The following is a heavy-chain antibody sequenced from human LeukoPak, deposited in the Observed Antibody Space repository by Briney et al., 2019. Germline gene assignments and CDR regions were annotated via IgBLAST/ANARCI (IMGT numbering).Heavy chain of an antibody. D-gene: IGHD3-22*01. V-gene: IGHV1-46*01. CDR3: ARDRGRGSYYYDSSGYQY. Sequence: ASVKVSCKASGYTFTSCYMHWVRQAPGQGLEWMGIINPSGGTTSYAQKFQGRVTMTRDTSTSTVYMELSSLRSEDTAVYYCARDRGRGSYYYDSSGYQYWGQGTLVTVSS. CDR1: GYTFTSCY. CDR2: INPSGGTT. J-gene: IGHJ4*02.